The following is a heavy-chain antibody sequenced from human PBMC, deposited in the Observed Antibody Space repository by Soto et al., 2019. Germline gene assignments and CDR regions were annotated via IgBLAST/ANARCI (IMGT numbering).Heavy chain of an antibody. V-gene: IGHV4-61*01. Sequence: PSETLSLTCTASSGSVRSGNYHWSWIRQPPGKGLEWIGYIYYSGSTNYNPSLKSRVTISVDTSKNQFSLKLSSVTAADTAVYYCARTGPITGIDYWGQGTLVTVSS. CDR1: SGSVRSGNYH. J-gene: IGHJ4*02. CDR2: IYYSGST. D-gene: IGHD1-20*01. CDR3: ARTGPITGIDY.